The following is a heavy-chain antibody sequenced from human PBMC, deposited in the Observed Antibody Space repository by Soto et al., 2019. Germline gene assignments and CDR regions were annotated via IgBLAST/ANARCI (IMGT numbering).Heavy chain of an antibody. J-gene: IGHJ6*02. V-gene: IGHV3-30-3*01. D-gene: IGHD2-15*01. Sequence: QVQLVESGGGVVQPGGSLRLSCAASGFTFRNHAMHWVRQAPGKGLECLAVIAHDGSNAFYRDSVKGRFTVSRDNSKNTLYLYMNSRRYEDTGVYYCARGDREDILVVVGARPGEYGTDIWGQGTTVIVSS. CDR2: IAHDGSNA. CDR1: GFTFRNHA. CDR3: ARGDREDILVVVGARPGEYGTDI.